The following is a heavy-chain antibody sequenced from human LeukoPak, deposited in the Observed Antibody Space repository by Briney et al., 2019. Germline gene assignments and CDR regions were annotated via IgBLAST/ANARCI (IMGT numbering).Heavy chain of an antibody. V-gene: IGHV3-30*02. Sequence: GGSLRLSCAASGFTFSSYGMHWVRQAPGKGREWVAFIRYDGSNKYYADSVKGRFTISRDNSKKTLYMQMNSLRAEDTAVYYCAKDTVTMVRGANFDYWGQGTLVTVSS. D-gene: IGHD3-10*01. CDR3: AKDTVTMVRGANFDY. CDR2: IRYDGSNK. J-gene: IGHJ4*02. CDR1: GFTFSSYG.